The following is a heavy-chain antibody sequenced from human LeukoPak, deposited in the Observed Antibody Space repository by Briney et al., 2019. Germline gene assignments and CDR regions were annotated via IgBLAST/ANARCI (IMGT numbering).Heavy chain of an antibody. CDR1: GFTFSSYG. V-gene: IGHV3-30*18. D-gene: IGHD5-24*01. CDR2: ISYDGSNK. J-gene: IGHJ3*02. CDR3: AKLEFSGDGYDIDAFVI. Sequence: GGSLRLSCAASGFTFSSYGMHWVRQAPGKGLEWVAVISYDGSNKYYADSVKGRFTISRDNSKNTLYLQMNSLRAEDTAVYYCAKLEFSGDGYDIDAFVIWGQGTMVTVSS.